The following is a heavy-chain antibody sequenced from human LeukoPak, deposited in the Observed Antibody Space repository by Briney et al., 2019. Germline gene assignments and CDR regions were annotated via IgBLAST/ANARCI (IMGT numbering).Heavy chain of an antibody. Sequence: SETLSLTCTVSGGSISSYYWSWIRQPAGKGLEWIGRISSSGSTNYNPSLKSRVTISVDTSKNQFSLKLSSVTAADTAVYFCARGRYSYDSSGAFDIWGQGTMVTVSS. V-gene: IGHV4-4*07. J-gene: IGHJ3*02. CDR3: ARGRYSYDSSGAFDI. CDR2: ISSSGST. D-gene: IGHD3-22*01. CDR1: GGSISSYY.